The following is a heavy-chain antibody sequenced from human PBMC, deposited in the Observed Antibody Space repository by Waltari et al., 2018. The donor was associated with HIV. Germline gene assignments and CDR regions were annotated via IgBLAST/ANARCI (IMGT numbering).Heavy chain of an antibody. CDR2: MKPKSGNT. V-gene: IGHV1-8*01. J-gene: IGHJ6*02. D-gene: IGHD4-17*01. Sequence: QVQLVQSGAEVKKPGASVKVSCKASGYTFTSYDINWVRQATGQGLEWMGWMKPKSGNTGYAQKFQGRVTMTRNTSISTAYMELSSLRSEDTAVYYCARSYDYGGNPIYYGMDVWGQGTTVTVSS. CDR1: GYTFTSYD. CDR3: ARSYDYGGNPIYYGMDV.